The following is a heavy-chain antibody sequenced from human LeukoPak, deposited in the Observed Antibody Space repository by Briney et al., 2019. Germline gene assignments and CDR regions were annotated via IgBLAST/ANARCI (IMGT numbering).Heavy chain of an antibody. D-gene: IGHD5-12*01. CDR2: INWNGANT. Sequence: GGSLRLSCAASGFTFDDYGMSWVRQAPGKGLEWVSGINWNGANTGYADSVKGRFTISRDNSKNTLYLQMNSLRAEDTAVYYCARGPSGYHNTGGQGTLVTVSS. CDR1: GFTFDDYG. V-gene: IGHV3-20*04. J-gene: IGHJ4*02. CDR3: ARGPSGYHNT.